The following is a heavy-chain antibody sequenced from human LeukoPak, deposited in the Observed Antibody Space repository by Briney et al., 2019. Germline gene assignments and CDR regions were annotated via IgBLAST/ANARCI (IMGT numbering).Heavy chain of an antibody. CDR3: ARQVTTVTSFDS. CDR2: IYPGDSDT. CDR1: GYRFTTYW. J-gene: IGHJ4*02. Sequence: GESLKISCKGSGYRFTTYWIGWGRQMPGKGLEEMGIIYPGDSDTRYSPSFQGQVTISADKYINAVYLQWSGLKASDTAMYYCARQVTTVTSFDSWGQGTLVTVSS. D-gene: IGHD4-17*01. V-gene: IGHV5-51*01.